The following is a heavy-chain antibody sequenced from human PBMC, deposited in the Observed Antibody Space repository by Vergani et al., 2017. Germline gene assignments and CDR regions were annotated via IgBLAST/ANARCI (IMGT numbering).Heavy chain of an antibody. Sequence: QVQLQESGPGLVKSSETLSLTCSVSFDSIRNLYCNWIRQPPGKGLEWIGSIHYSENTNYNPSLKTRVTISVDTSKNQFSLTLTSVTAADTAMYYCARMGGYDEGYAFRIGYFDSWGPGILVTVSS. CDR1: FDSIRNLY. J-gene: IGHJ4*02. CDR3: ARMGGYDEGYAFRIGYFDS. D-gene: IGHD3-16*01. V-gene: IGHV4-59*11. CDR2: IHYSENT.